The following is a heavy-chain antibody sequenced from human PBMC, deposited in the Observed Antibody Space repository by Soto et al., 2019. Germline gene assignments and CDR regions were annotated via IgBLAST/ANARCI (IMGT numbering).Heavy chain of an antibody. Sequence: QVQLHQWGAGLLKPSETLSLTCGVYNGSFMGYYWTWVRQPPGKGLEWIGEINQFGSPNYNPSLKSRVAISIATSKHQFSLSLRSLTAADTAVYYCASLNGGRFLDKGDYWGQGILVTVSS. V-gene: IGHV4-34*01. CDR3: ASLNGGRFLDKGDY. CDR2: INQFGSP. CDR1: NGSFMGYY. J-gene: IGHJ4*02. D-gene: IGHD3-3*01.